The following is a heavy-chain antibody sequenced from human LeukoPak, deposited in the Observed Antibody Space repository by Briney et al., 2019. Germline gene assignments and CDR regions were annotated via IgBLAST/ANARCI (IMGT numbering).Heavy chain of an antibody. Sequence: GGSLRLSCAASGFTFSSYAMSWVRQAPGKGLEWVAVISYNGSNKYYADSVKGRFTISRDNSKNTLYLQMNSLRAEDTAVYYCARDQQIMTAVALYYYYGMDVWGQGTTVTVSS. CDR1: GFTFSSYA. D-gene: IGHD6-19*01. J-gene: IGHJ6*02. CDR3: ARDQQIMTAVALYYYYGMDV. V-gene: IGHV3-30-3*01. CDR2: ISYNGSNK.